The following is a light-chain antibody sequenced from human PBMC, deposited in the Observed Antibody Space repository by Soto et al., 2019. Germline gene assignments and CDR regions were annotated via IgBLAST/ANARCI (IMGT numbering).Light chain of an antibody. CDR2: GNT. CDR3: QSYDNSLSGSRV. Sequence: QSVLTQPPSVSGALRQRVTISCTGSSSNIGAGYDVHWYQQFPGTAPKLLIFGNTNRPSGVPDRFSGSKSGTSASLAITGLQAEDEADYYCQSYDNSLSGSRVFGGGTKLTVL. J-gene: IGLJ3*02. CDR1: SSNIGAGYD. V-gene: IGLV1-40*01.